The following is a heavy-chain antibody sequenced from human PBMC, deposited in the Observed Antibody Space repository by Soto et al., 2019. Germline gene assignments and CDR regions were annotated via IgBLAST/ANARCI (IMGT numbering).Heavy chain of an antibody. D-gene: IGHD3-10*01. Sequence: SETLSLTCAVYGGSFSGYYWSWIRQPPGKGLEWIGEINHSGSTNYNPSLKSRVTISVDTSKNQFSLKLSSVTAADTAVYYCARGRVVVWFGELLPVFDYWGQGTLVTVSS. CDR2: INHSGST. CDR3: ARGRVVVWFGELLPVFDY. V-gene: IGHV4-34*01. CDR1: GGSFSGYY. J-gene: IGHJ4*02.